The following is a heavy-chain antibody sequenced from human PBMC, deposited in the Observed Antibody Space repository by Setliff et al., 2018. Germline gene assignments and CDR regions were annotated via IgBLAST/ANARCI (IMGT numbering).Heavy chain of an antibody. CDR2: ISGSGGST. CDR1: GFTFSSYA. J-gene: IGHJ6*03. CDR3: TRVWSMVSDSYYFYMDV. V-gene: IGHV3-23*01. Sequence: PGGSLRLSCAASGFTFSSYAMSWVRQAPGKGLEWVSGISGSGGSTYYADSVKGRFTISRDNSKNTLYLQMNSLSAEDTAVYFCTRVWSMVSDSYYFYMDVWGKGTTVTVSS. D-gene: IGHD2-8*02.